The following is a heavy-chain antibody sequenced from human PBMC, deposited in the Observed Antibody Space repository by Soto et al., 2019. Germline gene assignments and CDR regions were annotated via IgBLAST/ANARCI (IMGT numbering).Heavy chain of an antibody. D-gene: IGHD2-2*01. V-gene: IGHV3-7*01. J-gene: IGHJ2*01. CDR3: ARDASIVVVPAAHYWYFDL. Sequence: EVQLVESGGGLVQPGGSLRLSCAASGFTFSSYWMSWVRQAPGKGLEWVANIKQDGSEKYYVDSVKGRFTISRDNAKNSLYLQMNRLRAEDTAVYYCARDASIVVVPAAHYWYFDLWGRGTLVTVSS. CDR1: GFTFSSYW. CDR2: IKQDGSEK.